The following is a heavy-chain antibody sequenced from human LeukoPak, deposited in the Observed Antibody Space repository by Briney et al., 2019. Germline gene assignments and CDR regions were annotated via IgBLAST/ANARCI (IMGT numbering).Heavy chain of an antibody. CDR1: GYTFTSYA. Sequence: GASVKVSCKASGYTFTSYAMNWVRQAPGQGLEWMGWINTNTGNPTYAQGFTGRFVFSLDTSVSTAYLQISSLKAEDTAVYYCARVGYFDWLLPPYFDYWGQGTLVTVSS. CDR3: ARVGYFDWLLPPYFDY. J-gene: IGHJ4*02. V-gene: IGHV7-4-1*02. D-gene: IGHD3-9*01. CDR2: INTNTGNP.